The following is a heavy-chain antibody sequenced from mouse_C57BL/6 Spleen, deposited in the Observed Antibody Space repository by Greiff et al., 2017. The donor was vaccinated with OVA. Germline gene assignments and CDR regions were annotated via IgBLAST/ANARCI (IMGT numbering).Heavy chain of an antibody. CDR1: GFTFSDYG. V-gene: IGHV5-17*01. CDR2: ISSGSSTI. Sequence: EVQLVASGGGLVKPGGSLKLSCAASGFTFSDYGMHWVRQAPEKGLEWVAYISSGSSTIYYADTVKGRFTISRDNAKNTLFLQMTSLRSEDTAMYYCARGDYYYYGSRDAMDYWGQGTSVTVSS. J-gene: IGHJ4*01. CDR3: ARGDYYYYGSRDAMDY. D-gene: IGHD1-1*01.